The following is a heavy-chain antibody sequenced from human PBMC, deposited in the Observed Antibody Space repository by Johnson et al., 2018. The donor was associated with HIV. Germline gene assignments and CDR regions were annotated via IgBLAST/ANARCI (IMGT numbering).Heavy chain of an antibody. Sequence: QVQLVESGGGVVQPGRSLRLSCAASGFTCSSYAMHWVRQAPGKGLEWVAVISYDGSNKYYADSVKGRFTISRDNSKNTLYLQMNSLRAEDTAVYYCAKGDYNFWSGDAFDIWGQGTMVTVSS. CDR2: ISYDGSNK. CDR1: GFTCSSYA. V-gene: IGHV3-30*04. D-gene: IGHD3-3*01. J-gene: IGHJ3*02. CDR3: AKGDYNFWSGDAFDI.